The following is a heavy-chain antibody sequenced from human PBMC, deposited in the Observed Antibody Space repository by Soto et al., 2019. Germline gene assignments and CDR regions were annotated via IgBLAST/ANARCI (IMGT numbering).Heavy chain of an antibody. V-gene: IGHV1-8*01. J-gene: IGHJ6*03. CDR2: MNPNSGNT. CDR1: GYTFTSYD. D-gene: IGHD3-3*01. Sequence: ASVKVSCKASGYTFTSYDINWVRQATGQGLEWMGWMNPNSGNTGYAQKFQGRVTMTRNTSISTAYMELSSLRSEDTAVYYCARVGYDFWSGYSSPPLYYMDVWGKGTTVTVSS. CDR3: ARVGYDFWSGYSSPPLYYMDV.